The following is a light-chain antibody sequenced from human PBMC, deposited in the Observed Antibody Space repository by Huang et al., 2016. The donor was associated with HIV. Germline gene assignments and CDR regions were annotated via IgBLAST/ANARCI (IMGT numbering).Light chain of an antibody. CDR1: QSVSSY. V-gene: IGKV3-11*01. CDR2: DTS. J-gene: IGKJ2*01. CDR3: QQHSNWPL. Sequence: ELVLPQSPATLSLSPGQRATLSCRASQSVSSYLAWCQQKPGQAPRLIIYDTSKRATGVPARFSGSGSGTDFTLTINRLEPEDFAVYYCQQHSNWPLLGQGTKLEI.